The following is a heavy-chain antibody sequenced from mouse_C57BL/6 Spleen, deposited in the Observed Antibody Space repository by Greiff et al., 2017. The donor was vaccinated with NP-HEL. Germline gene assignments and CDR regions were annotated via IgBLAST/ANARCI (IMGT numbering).Heavy chain of an antibody. CDR1: GFTFSDYY. CDR3: ARGGSSYRYYFDY. D-gene: IGHD1-1*01. J-gene: IGHJ2*01. V-gene: IGHV5-12*01. CDR2: ISNGGGSP. Sequence: EVKLMESGGGLVQPGGSLKLSCAASGFTFSDYYMYWVRQTPEKRLEWVAYISNGGGSPYYPDTVKGRFTISRDNAKNTLYLQMSRLKSEDTAMYYCARGGSSYRYYFDYWGQGTTLTVSS.